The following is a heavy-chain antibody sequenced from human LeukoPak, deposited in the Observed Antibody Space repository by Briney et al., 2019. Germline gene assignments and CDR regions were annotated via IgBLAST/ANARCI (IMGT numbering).Heavy chain of an antibody. CDR1: GGSISSGDYY. D-gene: IGHD2-2*01. CDR2: INHSGST. J-gene: IGHJ3*02. CDR3: ASLWPYQLSAFDI. Sequence: SETLSLTCTVSGGSISSGDYYWSWIRQPPGKGLEWIGEINHSGSTNYNPSLKSRVTISVDTSKNQFSLKLSSVTAADTAVYYCASLWPYQLSAFDIWGQGTMVTVSS. V-gene: IGHV4-39*07.